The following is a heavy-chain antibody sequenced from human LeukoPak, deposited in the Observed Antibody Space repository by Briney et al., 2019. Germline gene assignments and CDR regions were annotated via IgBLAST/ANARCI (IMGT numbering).Heavy chain of an antibody. CDR2: ISGGGGSR. J-gene: IGHJ4*02. Sequence: PGRSLRLSCEASGLTFSNYAMSWVRQAPGKGVEWVSAISGGGGSRYYADSVKGRFTISRDNSKNMLYLQMNSLRAEDTAVYYCAKDPYDFWSGIIDYWGQGTLVTVSS. CDR3: AKDPYDFWSGIIDY. V-gene: IGHV3-23*01. D-gene: IGHD3-3*01. CDR1: GLTFSNYA.